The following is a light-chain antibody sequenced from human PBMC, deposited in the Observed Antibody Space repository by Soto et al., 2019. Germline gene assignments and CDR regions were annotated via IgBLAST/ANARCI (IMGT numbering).Light chain of an antibody. Sequence: DIQMTHSPATLSASVVDRATITFRASQSIRYWLAWFQQKAGKAPKLLIYEASSLESGVPSRFSGSGSGTEFTLTIGGLQPDDFATYYCQKFNSYPINFGQGTRLEIK. V-gene: IGKV1-5*01. CDR1: QSIRYW. J-gene: IGKJ5*01. CDR2: EAS. CDR3: QKFNSYPIN.